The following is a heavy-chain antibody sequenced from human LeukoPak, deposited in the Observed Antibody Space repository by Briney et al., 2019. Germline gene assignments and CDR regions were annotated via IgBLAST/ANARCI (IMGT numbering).Heavy chain of an antibody. J-gene: IGHJ4*02. CDR1: GFTFSSYG. CDR3: ARDPSLRVTLDY. Sequence: GGSLRLSCAASGFTFSSYGMHWVRQAPGKGLEWVAVVWYDGSNKYYADSMKGRFTISRDNSKNMLYLQMNSLRAEDTAVYYCARDPSLRVTLDYWGQGTLVTVSS. V-gene: IGHV3-33*08. D-gene: IGHD4-11*01. CDR2: VWYDGSNK.